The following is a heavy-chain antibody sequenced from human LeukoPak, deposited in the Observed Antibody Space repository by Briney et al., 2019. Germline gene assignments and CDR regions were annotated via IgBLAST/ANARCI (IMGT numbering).Heavy chain of an antibody. Sequence: PGGSLRLSCAASGFTFYDYGMTWVRQAPGKGLEWVSAISGSGGSTYYADSVKGRFTISRDNSKNTLYLQMNSLRAEDTAVYYCAKAFVSQWLSDYWGQGTLVTVSS. J-gene: IGHJ4*02. CDR2: ISGSGGST. CDR1: GFTFYDYG. V-gene: IGHV3-23*01. CDR3: AKAFVSQWLSDY. D-gene: IGHD6-19*01.